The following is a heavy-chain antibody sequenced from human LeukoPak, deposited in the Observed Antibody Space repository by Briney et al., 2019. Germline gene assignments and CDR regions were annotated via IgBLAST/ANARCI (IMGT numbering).Heavy chain of an antibody. D-gene: IGHD3-3*01. Sequence: GGSLRLSCAASGFTFSSYSMNWVRQAPGKGLEWVALIWYGGGNKVYAASVKGRFTISRDNSKNTLYLQMNSLRPEDTAVYYCVKGSEIFGVVTTDFDHWGQGTLVTVSS. V-gene: IGHV3-30*02. J-gene: IGHJ4*02. CDR2: IWYGGGNK. CDR3: VKGSEIFGVVTTDFDH. CDR1: GFTFSSYS.